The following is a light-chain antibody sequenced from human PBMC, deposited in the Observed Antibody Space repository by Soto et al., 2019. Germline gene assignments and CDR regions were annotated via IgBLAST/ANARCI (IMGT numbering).Light chain of an antibody. CDR3: QQYGSYPWT. J-gene: IGKJ1*01. CDR2: DAS. Sequence: DIQMTQSPSTLSASVGDRVTITCRTSQSVGTWLAWYQQKPGIAPKLLIYDASHLQSGVPSRFSGSGSGTEFALTFSSLQSDDFATYSCQQYGSYPWTFGQGTKVEIK. V-gene: IGKV1-5*01. CDR1: QSVGTW.